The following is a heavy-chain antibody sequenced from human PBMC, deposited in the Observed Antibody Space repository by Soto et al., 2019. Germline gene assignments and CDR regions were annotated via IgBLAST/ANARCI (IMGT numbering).Heavy chain of an antibody. D-gene: IGHD3-3*01. J-gene: IGHJ6*02. V-gene: IGHV2-5*02. CDR2: IYWDDDK. CDR1: GFSLTTSGVG. CDR3: EHILEILGVVYGMDV. Sequence: SGPTLVNPTQTLTLTCTFSGFSLTTSGVGVGWIRQPPGKALEWLALIYWDDDKRYSPSLKSRLTITKDTSKNQVVLTMTNMDHVDKGTYYCEHILEILGVVYGMDVWGQGITVTVS.